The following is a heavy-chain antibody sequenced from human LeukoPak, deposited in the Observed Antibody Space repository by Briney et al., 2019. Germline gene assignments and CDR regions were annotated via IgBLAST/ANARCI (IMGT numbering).Heavy chain of an antibody. D-gene: IGHD6-19*01. CDR3: ARSGSGWSDGGLCHYFDF. CDR1: GFTFDDYT. V-gene: IGHV3-43*01. J-gene: IGHJ4*02. CDR2: ISWDGGTT. Sequence: GGSLRLSCEASGFTFDDYTMHWVRQSPGKGLEWVSLISWDGGTTYYADSVRGRFTISRDNANNSMSLHMNGLRGEDTAVYYCARSGSGWSDGGLCHYFDFWGQGTRVTVSS.